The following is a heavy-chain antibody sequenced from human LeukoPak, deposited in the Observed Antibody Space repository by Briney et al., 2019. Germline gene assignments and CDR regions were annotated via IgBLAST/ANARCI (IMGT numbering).Heavy chain of an antibody. V-gene: IGHV3-7*01. J-gene: IGHJ5*02. CDR1: GFTFGSYV. CDR2: LNPDGSRK. CDR3: ARDAYDDSSES. D-gene: IGHD3-3*01. Sequence: GGSLRLSCAASGFTFGSYVMSWVRQAPGKGLEWVANLNPDGSRKFYVDSVKGRFTISRDNAKNSLYLQMHSLRAEDTALYYCARDAYDDSSESWGQGTLVTVSS.